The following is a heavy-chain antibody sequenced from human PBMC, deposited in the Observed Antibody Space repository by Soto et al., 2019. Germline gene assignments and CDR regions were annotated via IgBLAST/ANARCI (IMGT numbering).Heavy chain of an antibody. J-gene: IGHJ4*02. CDR2: IHGGGNSA. Sequence: GGSLRLSCAASGFTFSSYAMSWVRQAPGKGLEWVSVIHGGGNSAYYADSVKGRFTISRDNSKNTLYLQMNSLRAEDTAVYYCARNYGDYADYWGQGTLVTVSS. CDR3: ARNYGDYADY. D-gene: IGHD4-17*01. CDR1: GFTFSSYA. V-gene: IGHV3-23*01.